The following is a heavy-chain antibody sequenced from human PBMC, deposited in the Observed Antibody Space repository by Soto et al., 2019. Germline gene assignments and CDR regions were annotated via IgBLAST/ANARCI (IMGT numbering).Heavy chain of an antibody. J-gene: IGHJ4*02. D-gene: IGHD1-20*01. CDR3: ARGRYNWNGAGDFDY. CDR2: IYYSGST. Sequence: QVQLQESGPGLVKPSQTLSLTCTVSGGSISSGGYYWSWTRQHPGKGLGWIGYIYYSGSTYYNPSLKSRVTISVDTSKNQFSLKLSSVTAADTAVYYCARGRYNWNGAGDFDYWGQGTLVTVSS. V-gene: IGHV4-31*03. CDR1: GGSISSGGYY.